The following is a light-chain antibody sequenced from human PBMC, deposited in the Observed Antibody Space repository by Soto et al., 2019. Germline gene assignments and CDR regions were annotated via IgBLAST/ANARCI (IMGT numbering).Light chain of an antibody. J-gene: IGKJ2*01. CDR1: QSVSSY. V-gene: IGKV3-11*01. CDR3: QQRSNWPLMA. CDR2: DAS. Sequence: EIVLTQSPATLSLSPGERATLSCRASQSVSSYLAWYQQKPGQAPSRLIYDASNRATGIPARFSGSGSGTDFTLTISSLEPEDFAVYYCQQRSNWPLMAFGQGTKLEIK.